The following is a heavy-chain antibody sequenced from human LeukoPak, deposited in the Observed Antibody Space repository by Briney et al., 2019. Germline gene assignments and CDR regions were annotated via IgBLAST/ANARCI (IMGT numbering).Heavy chain of an antibody. CDR3: ARDWSPFEAVAGY. D-gene: IGHD6-19*01. CDR2: INPSGGST. V-gene: IGHV1-46*01. J-gene: IGHJ4*02. Sequence: ASVKVSCKAYGYTFTSYYMHWVRQAPGQGLEWMGIINPSGGSTSYARKFQGRVTMTRDTSTSTVYMELSSLRSEDTAVYYCARDWSPFEAVAGYWGQGTLVTVSS. CDR1: GYTFTSYY.